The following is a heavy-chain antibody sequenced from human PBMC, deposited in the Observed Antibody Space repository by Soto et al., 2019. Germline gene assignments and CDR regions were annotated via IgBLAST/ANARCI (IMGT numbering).Heavy chain of an antibody. J-gene: IGHJ4*02. CDR3: AREVGVGDSFDY. CDR2: IWYDGSNK. CDR1: GFTFSSYG. Sequence: GGSLRLSCAASGFTFSSYGMHWVRQAPGKGLEWVAVIWYDGSNKYYADSVKGRFTISRDNSKNTLYLQMNSLRAEDTAVYYCAREVGVGDSFDYWGQGTLVTVSS. V-gene: IGHV3-33*01. D-gene: IGHD1-26*01.